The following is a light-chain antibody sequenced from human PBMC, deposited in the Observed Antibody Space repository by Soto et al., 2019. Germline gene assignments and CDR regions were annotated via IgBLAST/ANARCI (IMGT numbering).Light chain of an antibody. CDR2: AAS. CDR1: QSISTY. V-gene: IGKV1-39*01. Sequence: DIQMTQSPSSLSASVGDRVTITCRASQSISTYLNWYQQKPGEAPQLLIYAASSLQSGVPSRFSGSGSGTDFTLTISSLQPEDFATYYCQQSYSTPETFGQGTRWIS. J-gene: IGKJ1*01. CDR3: QQSYSTPET.